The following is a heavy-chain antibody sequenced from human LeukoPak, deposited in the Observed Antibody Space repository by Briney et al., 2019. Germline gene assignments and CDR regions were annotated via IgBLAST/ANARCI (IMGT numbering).Heavy chain of an antibody. Sequence: GGSLRLSCAASGFTFSSYWMHWVRQAPGKGLVWVSRINSDGSSTSYADSVRGRFSISRDNAKNTLYLQMNSLRAEDTAVYYCAKIAVAAYYYYYMDVWGKGTTVTISS. V-gene: IGHV3-74*01. CDR1: GFTFSSYW. CDR2: INSDGSST. D-gene: IGHD6-19*01. CDR3: AKIAVAAYYYYYMDV. J-gene: IGHJ6*03.